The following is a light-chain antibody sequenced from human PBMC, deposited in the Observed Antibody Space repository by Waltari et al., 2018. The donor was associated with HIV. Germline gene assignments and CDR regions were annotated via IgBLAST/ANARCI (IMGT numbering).Light chain of an antibody. CDR2: EVT. Sequence: QSALTQPASVSGSPGQSITISCTGTSSDVGGYNYVSWYQQHPGKAPKLMIYEVTKRPSGVSSRFSGSKSGNTASLTISGLQAEDEAAYYCNSYTSSSTRGVFGGGTKLTVL. V-gene: IGLV2-14*01. J-gene: IGLJ2*01. CDR3: NSYTSSSTRGV. CDR1: SSDVGGYNY.